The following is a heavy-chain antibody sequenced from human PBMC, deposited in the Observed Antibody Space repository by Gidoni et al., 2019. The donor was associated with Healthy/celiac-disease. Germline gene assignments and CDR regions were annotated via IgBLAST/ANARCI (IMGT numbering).Heavy chain of an antibody. V-gene: IGHV5-51*03. CDR2: IYPVESDT. J-gene: IGHJ4*02. CDR1: GYSFTSYW. CDR3: AYSSSSYFDY. Sequence: VPLVHSGAEVNMPRESLTISCKGSGYSFTSYWLGWVRQMPGKGLEWRGIIYPVESDTRYSPSFQGQVTIEADKSISTAYLQGSSLKASDTAMYYGAYSSSSYFDYWGQGTLVTVSS. D-gene: IGHD6-6*01.